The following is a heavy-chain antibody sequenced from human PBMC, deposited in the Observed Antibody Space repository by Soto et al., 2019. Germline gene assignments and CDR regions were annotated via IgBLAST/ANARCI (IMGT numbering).Heavy chain of an antibody. CDR2: ISAYNGNT. V-gene: IGHV1-18*01. CDR3: ARVHLPILAAAGTVDY. J-gene: IGHJ4*02. D-gene: IGHD6-13*01. CDR1: GYTFTSYG. Sequence: QVQLVQSGAEVKKPGASVKVSCKASGYTFTSYGISWVRQAPGQGLEWMGWISAYNGNTNYAQKLQGRVTMTTDTSTSTAYMVLRSLRSDDTAVYYCARVHLPILAAAGTVDYWGQGTLVTVSS.